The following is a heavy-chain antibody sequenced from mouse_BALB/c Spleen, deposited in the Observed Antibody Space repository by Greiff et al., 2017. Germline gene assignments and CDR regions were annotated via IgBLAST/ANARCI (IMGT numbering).Heavy chain of an antibody. CDR2: ISNGGGST. J-gene: IGHJ4*01. CDR3: ARHDDGYYVDY. CDR1: GFTFSSYT. V-gene: IGHV5-12-2*01. D-gene: IGHD2-3*01. Sequence: EVQVVESGGGLVQPGGSLKLSCAASGFTFSSYTMSWVRQTPEKRLEWVAYISNGGGSTYYPDTVKGRFTISRDNAKNTLYLQMSSLKSEDTAMYYCARHDDGYYVDYWGQGTSVTVSS.